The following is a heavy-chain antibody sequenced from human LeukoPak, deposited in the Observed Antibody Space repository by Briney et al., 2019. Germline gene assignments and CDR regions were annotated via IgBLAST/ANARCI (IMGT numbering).Heavy chain of an antibody. CDR3: TTWNG. D-gene: IGHD1-1*01. CDR2: IRYDGSNE. J-gene: IGHJ4*02. CDR1: GFTFSSYG. Sequence: GGSLRLSCAASGFTFSSYGMHWVRQAPGKGLEWVSFIRYDGSNEYYADSVRGRFTISRDNSKNTLYLQMNSLKTEDTAVYYCTTWNGWGQGTLVTVSS. V-gene: IGHV3-30*02.